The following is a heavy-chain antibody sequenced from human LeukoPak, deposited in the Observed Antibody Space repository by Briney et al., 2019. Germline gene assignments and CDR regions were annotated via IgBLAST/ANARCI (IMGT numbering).Heavy chain of an antibody. J-gene: IGHJ5*02. D-gene: IGHD6-19*01. CDR3: ARDWPTGSSGWYETNWFDP. Sequence: PGGSLRLSCAASGFTFSSYSMNWVRQAPGKGLEWVSSISSSSSYIYYADSVKGRFTISRDNAKNSLYLQMNSLRAEDTAVYYCARDWPTGSSGWYETNWFDPWGQGTLVTVSA. CDR2: ISSSSSYI. V-gene: IGHV3-21*01. CDR1: GFTFSSYS.